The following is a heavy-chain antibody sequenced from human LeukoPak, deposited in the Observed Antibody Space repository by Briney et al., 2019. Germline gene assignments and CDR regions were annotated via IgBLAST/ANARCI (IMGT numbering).Heavy chain of an antibody. Sequence: PGGSLRLSCAASGFTVSSNYMSWVRQAPGKGLEWVAVTYSGGGGGRTDYADSVKGRFTISRDNSKNTLYLQMNSLRVEDTAVYYCARDGGDYGDYVADWGQGTLVTVSS. V-gene: IGHV3-66*01. CDR1: GFTVSSNY. D-gene: IGHD4-17*01. CDR3: ARDGGDYGDYVAD. CDR2: TYSGGGGGRT. J-gene: IGHJ4*02.